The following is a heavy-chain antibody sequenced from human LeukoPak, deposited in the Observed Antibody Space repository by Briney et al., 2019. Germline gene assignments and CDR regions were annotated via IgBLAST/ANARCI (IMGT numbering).Heavy chain of an antibody. J-gene: IGHJ6*02. Sequence: GGSLRLSCAASGFTFSDYYMTWIRQAPGKGLEWLSYISNSGSTVFYADPIMGRFTVSRDNAKRSLYLQIESLRDDDTAVYHCALGTINKDYYFGMDVWGQGTTATVSS. CDR1: GFTFSDYY. V-gene: IGHV3-11*01. CDR3: ALGTINKDYYFGMDV. D-gene: IGHD2-8*01. CDR2: ISNSGSTV.